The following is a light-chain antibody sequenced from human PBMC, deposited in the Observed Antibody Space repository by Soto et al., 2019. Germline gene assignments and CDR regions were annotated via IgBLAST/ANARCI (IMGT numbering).Light chain of an antibody. Sequence: ETVLTQSPATLSLSPGERATLSCRASQSVSSYLAWYQQKPGQAPRLLIYDASNRATGIPARFSGSASGTDFTLTISSLEPEDFAVYYCQQRTNWLRTFGGGTKVEIK. CDR2: DAS. CDR1: QSVSSY. CDR3: QQRTNWLRT. J-gene: IGKJ4*01. V-gene: IGKV3-11*01.